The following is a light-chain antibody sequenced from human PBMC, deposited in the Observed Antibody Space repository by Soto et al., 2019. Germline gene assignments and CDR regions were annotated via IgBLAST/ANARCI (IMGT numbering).Light chain of an antibody. CDR3: QYYDNFPPMFT. V-gene: IGKV1-33*01. Sequence: DIQMTQSPSSLSASVGDRVTITCQASHDITKYLNWYQQKPGKAPKLLIYDTSNLETGVPFRFSGRGSGTNFTLTISGLRPEEFATYDCQYYDNFPPMFTFGQGTKLEMK. CDR2: DTS. J-gene: IGKJ2*01. CDR1: HDITKY.